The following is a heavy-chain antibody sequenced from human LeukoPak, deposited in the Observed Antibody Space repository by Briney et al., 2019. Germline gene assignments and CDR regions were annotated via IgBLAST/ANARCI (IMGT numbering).Heavy chain of an antibody. CDR2: IYYSGST. CDR3: ARGLVDGDV. D-gene: IGHD3-22*01. CDR1: GDSITGYY. Sequence: SETLSLTCSVSGDSITGYYWGWIRQPPGKGLEWIGSIYYSGSTYYNPSLKSRVTISVDTSKNQFSLKLSSVTAADTAVYYCARGLVDGDVWGKGTTVTVSS. V-gene: IGHV4-39*07. J-gene: IGHJ6*04.